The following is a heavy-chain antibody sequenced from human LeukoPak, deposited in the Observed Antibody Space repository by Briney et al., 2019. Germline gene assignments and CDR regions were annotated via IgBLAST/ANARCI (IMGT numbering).Heavy chain of an antibody. CDR3: ASSPAYSSSWYAIDN. J-gene: IGHJ4*02. CDR1: GFTFSNYD. D-gene: IGHD6-13*01. V-gene: IGHV3-13*01. CDR2: IGTAGDT. Sequence: GRSLRLFCAASGFTFSNYDMHWVRQAAGKGLEWVSGIGTAGDTYYPASVKGRFTISRENAKSSLYLQINSLSAGDTAVYYCASSPAYSSSWYAIDNWGQGTLVTVSS.